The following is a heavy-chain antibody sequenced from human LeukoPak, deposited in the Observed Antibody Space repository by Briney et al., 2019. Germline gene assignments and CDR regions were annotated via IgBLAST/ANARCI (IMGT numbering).Heavy chain of an antibody. Sequence: GESLKISCKGSGYSFTSYRIGWVRQMPGKGLEWMGIIYPGDSDTRYSPSFQGQVTISADKSISTAYLQWSSLKASDTAMYYCARQSPAYYYDSSGYYYFGYWGQGTLVTVSS. CDR3: ARQSPAYYYDSSGYYYFGY. V-gene: IGHV5-51*01. CDR1: GYSFTSYR. CDR2: IYPGDSDT. D-gene: IGHD3-22*01. J-gene: IGHJ4*02.